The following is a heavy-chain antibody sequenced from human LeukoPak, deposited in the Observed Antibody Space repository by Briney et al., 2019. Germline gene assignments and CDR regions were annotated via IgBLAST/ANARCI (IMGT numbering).Heavy chain of an antibody. CDR3: ATRDQSRTYLAPADC. V-gene: IGHV4-4*02. J-gene: IGHJ4*02. CDR2: THRSGDT. Sequence: SETLSLTCAVYGASVSSDNWWTWVRQSPGKGLEWIGETHRSGDTKYNPSLNGRVTISIDNSNNRLSLHLRYVTAADTAMYYCATRDQSRTYLAPADCWGQGTLATVSS. CDR1: GASVSSDNW. D-gene: IGHD5-24*01.